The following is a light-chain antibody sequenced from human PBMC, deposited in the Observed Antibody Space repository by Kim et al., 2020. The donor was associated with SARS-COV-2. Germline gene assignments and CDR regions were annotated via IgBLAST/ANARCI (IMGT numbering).Light chain of an antibody. CDR3: LAWDSSTYV. CDR2: QDS. V-gene: IGLV3-1*01. Sequence: SVAPAQTASIICSRDKFGDNSACWYQQKPAQPPVLVIDQDSKRPSGNPEPFSGSTSGNTATLTICWTQAMDEADYYCLAWDSSTYVFGPGTKVTVL. CDR1: KFGDNS. J-gene: IGLJ1*01.